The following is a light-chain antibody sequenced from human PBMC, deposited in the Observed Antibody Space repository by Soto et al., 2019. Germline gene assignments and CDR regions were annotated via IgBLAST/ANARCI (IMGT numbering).Light chain of an antibody. CDR1: QSISTW. V-gene: IGKV1-5*03. CDR2: WAS. J-gene: IGKJ3*01. Sequence: DIHMTQSPATLSASVGDRVTITCRASQSISTWLAWYQQKPGKAPKLLIYWASSLESGVPSRFSGSGSGTEFTLTSSMLQPDDFATYYCQHYSADSGTCRPGIKVDIK. CDR3: QHYSADSGT.